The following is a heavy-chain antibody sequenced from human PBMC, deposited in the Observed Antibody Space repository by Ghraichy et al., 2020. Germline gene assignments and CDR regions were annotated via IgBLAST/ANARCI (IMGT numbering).Heavy chain of an antibody. J-gene: IGHJ5*02. D-gene: IGHD3-10*01. V-gene: IGHV4-31*03. Sequence: LRLSCTVSGGSISSGGYYWSWIRQHPGKGLEWIGYIYYSGSTYYNPSLKNRVTISVDTSKNQFSLKLSSVTAADTAVYYCARTLPWFGEVSWFDPWGQGTLVTVSS. CDR1: GGSISSGGYY. CDR2: IYYSGST. CDR3: ARTLPWFGEVSWFDP.